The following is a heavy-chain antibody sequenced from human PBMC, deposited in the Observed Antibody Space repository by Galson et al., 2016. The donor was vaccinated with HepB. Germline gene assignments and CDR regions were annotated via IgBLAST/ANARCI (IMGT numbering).Heavy chain of an antibody. CDR3: AKDQRYMESSGWYDFDF. V-gene: IGHV3-23*01. D-gene: IGHD6-19*01. CDR1: GFTFSSFA. CDR2: ISGSASRT. Sequence: SLRLSRAASGFTFSSFAMSWVRQAPGKGLEWVAAISGSASRTYSAGSVKGRFTISRDNSKNTLYLLMNSLRAEDTAIYYCAKDQRYMESSGWYDFDFWGQGTLVIVAS. J-gene: IGHJ4*02.